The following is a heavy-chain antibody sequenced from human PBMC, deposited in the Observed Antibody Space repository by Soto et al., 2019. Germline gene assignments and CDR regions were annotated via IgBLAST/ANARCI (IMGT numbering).Heavy chain of an antibody. CDR1: GYTFTGYY. Sequence: ASVKVSCKASGYTFTGYYMHWVLQAPGQGLEWMGWINPNSGGTNYAQKFQGRVTMTRDTSISTAYMELSGLRSDDTAVYYCARDISGYDLDYYYGMDVWGQGTTVTVSS. V-gene: IGHV1-2*02. J-gene: IGHJ6*02. CDR3: ARDISGYDLDYYYGMDV. D-gene: IGHD5-12*01. CDR2: INPNSGGT.